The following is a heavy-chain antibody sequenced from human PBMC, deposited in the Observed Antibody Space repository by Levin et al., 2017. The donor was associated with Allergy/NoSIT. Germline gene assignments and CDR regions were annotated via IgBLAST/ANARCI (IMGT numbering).Heavy chain of an antibody. J-gene: IGHJ4*02. CDR1: GFTFSNFG. D-gene: IGHD6-19*01. V-gene: IGHV3-33*01. CDR3: ARDRYSAVACIDWKLPLDY. CDR2: IWYDGSNK. Sequence: GGSLRLSCAASGFTFSNFGIHWVRQAPGKGLEWVSAIWYDGSNKYYRDSVKGRFTISRDNSKNTLYLQMASLRVEDTAVYYCARDRYSAVACIDWKLPLDYRGQGALVTVS.